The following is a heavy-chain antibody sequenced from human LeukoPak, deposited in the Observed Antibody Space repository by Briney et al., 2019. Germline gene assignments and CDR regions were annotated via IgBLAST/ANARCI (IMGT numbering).Heavy chain of an antibody. CDR3: ARNSVAMDV. D-gene: IGHD4-23*01. CDR1: GDSVSNNIIA. CDR2: TAYRSKWST. Sequence: SQTLSLTCVISGDSVSNNIIAWNWIRWRPSRGLEWLGRTAYRSKWSTDYALSVRGRISINPDTSKSQISLQLYSVTPEDTAVYYCARNSVAMDVWGQGTTVTVSS. J-gene: IGHJ6*02. V-gene: IGHV6-1*01.